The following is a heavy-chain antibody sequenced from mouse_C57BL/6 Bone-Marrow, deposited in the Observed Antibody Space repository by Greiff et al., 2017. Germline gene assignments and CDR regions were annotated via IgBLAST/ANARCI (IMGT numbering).Heavy chain of an antibody. D-gene: IGHD1-1*01. CDR3: ARERPITTVVAPFAY. CDR1: GYTFTSYG. J-gene: IGHJ3*01. CDR2: IYPRSGNT. Sequence: QVHVKQSGAELARPGASVKLSCKASGYTFTSYGISWVQQRTGQGLEWIGEIYPRSGNTYYNEKFKGKATLTADKSSSTAYMELRRLTSEDSAVYFCARERPITTVVAPFAYWGQGTLVTVAA. V-gene: IGHV1-81*01.